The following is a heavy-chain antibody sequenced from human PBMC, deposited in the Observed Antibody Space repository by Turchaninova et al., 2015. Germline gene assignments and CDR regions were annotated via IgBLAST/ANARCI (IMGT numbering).Heavy chain of an antibody. J-gene: IGHJ4*02. Sequence: EVQLVQSGAEVKKPGESLRISCTASGYSFTNYWITWVRQMPGKGREGMGGVDPSDSYTDYSPSFQGHVTLSSDKSISTAYLQWSSLGASDTAMYYCARHLGGPIFDSWGQGTLVTVSS. CDR1: GYSFTNYW. V-gene: IGHV5-10-1*03. CDR3: ARHLGGPIFDS. D-gene: IGHD3-16*01. CDR2: VDPSDSYT.